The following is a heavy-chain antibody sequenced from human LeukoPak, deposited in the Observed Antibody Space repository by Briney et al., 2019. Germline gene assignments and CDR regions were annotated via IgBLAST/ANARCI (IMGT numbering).Heavy chain of an antibody. D-gene: IGHD6-13*01. CDR2: ISSSSSYI. V-gene: IGHV3-21*01. CDR3: ARGGYYRSWSDNAEYLQH. CDR1: GFTFSSYS. Sequence: PGGSLRLSCAAPGFTFSSYSMNWVRQAPGKGLEWVSSISSSSSYIYYADSVKGRFTIARDNAKNSLYLQMNSLSAEDTAVYYCARGGYYRSWSDNAEYLQHWGQGTLVTVSS. J-gene: IGHJ1*01.